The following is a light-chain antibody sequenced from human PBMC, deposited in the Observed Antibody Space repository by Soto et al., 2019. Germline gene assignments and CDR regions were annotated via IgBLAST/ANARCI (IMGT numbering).Light chain of an antibody. Sequence: EVGMTQSPGTLYLSPGERATLSCRASQSVSNSYLVWYQQRPGQAPRLLMSGASSRAPGIPDRFSGRGSGTDFTLTISRLEPEDFAVYYCQQCGSAPPTFGQGTKV. CDR3: QQCGSAPPT. CDR1: QSVSNSY. V-gene: IGKV3-20*01. CDR2: GAS. J-gene: IGKJ1*01.